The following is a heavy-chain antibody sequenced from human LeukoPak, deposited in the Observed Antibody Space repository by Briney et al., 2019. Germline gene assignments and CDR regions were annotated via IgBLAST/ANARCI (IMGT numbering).Heavy chain of an antibody. CDR3: AREFGLITSH. CDR1: GFAFPNYA. CDR2: ISDNGGST. Sequence: PGGSLRLSCAASGFAFPNYAMSWVRQAPGKGLEWVSSISDNGGSTYSADSVKGRFTISRDNSKNTLYLQMNSLRAEDTAVYYCAREFGLITSHWGQGTLVTVSS. D-gene: IGHD3/OR15-3a*01. J-gene: IGHJ1*01. V-gene: IGHV3-23*01.